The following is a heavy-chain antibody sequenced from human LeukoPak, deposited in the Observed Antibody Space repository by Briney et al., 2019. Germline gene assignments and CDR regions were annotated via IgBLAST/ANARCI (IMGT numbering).Heavy chain of an antibody. CDR3: ARGHCSSTSCGSDYYYYMDV. CDR2: INPNSGGT. CDR1: GYTFTGYY. J-gene: IGHJ6*03. Sequence: ASVKVSCKASGYTFTGYYMHWVRQAPGQGLEWMGWINPNSGGTNYAQKFQGRVTMTRDTSISTAYMELSRLISDDTAVYYCARGHCSSTSCGSDYYYYMDVWGKGTTVTVSS. V-gene: IGHV1-2*02. D-gene: IGHD2-2*01.